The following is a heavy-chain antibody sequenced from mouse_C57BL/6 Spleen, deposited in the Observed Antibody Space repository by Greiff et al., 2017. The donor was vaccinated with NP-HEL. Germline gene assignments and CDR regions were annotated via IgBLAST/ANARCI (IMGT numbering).Heavy chain of an antibody. CDR2: INPNNGGT. CDR3: ARSPPYYYGSSYYLDY. V-gene: IGHV1-26*01. Sequence: EVQLQQSGPELVKPGASVKISCKASGYTFTDYYMNWVKQSHGKSLEWIGDINPNNGGTSYNQKFKGKATLTVDKSSSTAYMELRSLTSEDSAVYYCARSPPYYYGSSYYLDYWGQGTTLTVSS. D-gene: IGHD1-1*01. J-gene: IGHJ2*01. CDR1: GYTFTDYY.